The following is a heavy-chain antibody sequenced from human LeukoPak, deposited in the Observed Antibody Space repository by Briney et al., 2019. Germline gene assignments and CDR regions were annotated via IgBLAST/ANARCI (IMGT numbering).Heavy chain of an antibody. V-gene: IGHV3-9*01. CDR1: GFTFDDYA. Sequence: PGRSLRLSCAASGFTFDDYAIPWVRQAPGEGLEWVSGISWNSGSIGYADSVKGRFTISRDNAKNSLYLQMNSLRAEDTALYYCAKDMRYDSSGYMDFDYWGQGTLVTVSS. CDR3: AKDMRYDSSGYMDFDY. D-gene: IGHD3-22*01. CDR2: ISWNSGSI. J-gene: IGHJ4*02.